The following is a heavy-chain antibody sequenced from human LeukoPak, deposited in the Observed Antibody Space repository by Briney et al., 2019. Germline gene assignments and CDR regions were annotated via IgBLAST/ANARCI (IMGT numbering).Heavy chain of an antibody. Sequence: GGSLRLSCAASGFTFSSYWMHWVRQAPGKGLVWVSRINSDGSSTNYADSVKGRFTISRDNAKNTLYPQMNSLRAEDTAVYYCARELSRYDWNYRDWGQGTLVTVSS. CDR2: INSDGSST. V-gene: IGHV3-74*01. D-gene: IGHD1-7*01. CDR3: ARELSRYDWNYRD. J-gene: IGHJ4*02. CDR1: GFTFSSYW.